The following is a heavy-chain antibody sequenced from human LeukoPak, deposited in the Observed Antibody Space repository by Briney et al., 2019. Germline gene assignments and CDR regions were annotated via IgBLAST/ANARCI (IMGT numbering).Heavy chain of an antibody. CDR2: ISSSSSTI. CDR1: GFSFSSYS. D-gene: IGHD3-10*01. J-gene: IGHJ3*02. Sequence: PGRSLRLSCAASGFSFSSYSMNWVRQAPGKGLEGVSYISSSSSTIYYADSVKGRFTISRDNAKNSLYLQMNSLRAEDTAVYYCARGYYYDSGSYYNPTSLDAFDIWGQGTMVTVSS. V-gene: IGHV3-48*04. CDR3: ARGYYYDSGSYYNPTSLDAFDI.